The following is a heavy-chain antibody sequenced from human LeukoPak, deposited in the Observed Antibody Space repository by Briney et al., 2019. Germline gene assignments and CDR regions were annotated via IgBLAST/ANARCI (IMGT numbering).Heavy chain of an antibody. Sequence: PSETLSLTCTVSGGSISSYYWSWIRQPPGKGLEWIGYIYYSGSTYYNSSLKSRVTISLDTSKNQFSLKLTSVTAADTAVYFCARGVVAMVRGVMNWFDPWGQGTLVTVSS. CDR3: ARGVVAMVRGVMNWFDP. J-gene: IGHJ5*02. CDR1: GGSISSYY. CDR2: IYYSGST. V-gene: IGHV4-59*12. D-gene: IGHD3-10*01.